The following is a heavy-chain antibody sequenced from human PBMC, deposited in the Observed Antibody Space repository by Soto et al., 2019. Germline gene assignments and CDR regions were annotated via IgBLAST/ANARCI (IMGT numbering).Heavy chain of an antibody. CDR2: IYYSGST. D-gene: IGHD1-26*01. J-gene: IGHJ5*02. CDR3: ARSLYSGSYTNWFDP. CDR1: GGSISSYY. V-gene: IGHV4-59*01. Sequence: SETLSLTCTVSGGSISSYYWSWIRQPPGKGLEYIGYIYYSGSTNYNPSLKSRVAISVDTSKKQFSLKLSSVTAADTAVYYCARSLYSGSYTNWFDPWGQGTLVTAPQ.